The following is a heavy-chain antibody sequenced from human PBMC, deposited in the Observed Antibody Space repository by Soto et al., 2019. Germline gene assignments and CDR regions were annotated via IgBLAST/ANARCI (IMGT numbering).Heavy chain of an antibody. D-gene: IGHD6-19*01. CDR2: IYYGGST. V-gene: IGHV4-59*08. Sequence: SETLSLTCSVAGGSSSPYYWSWIRQTPGKGLEWVGKIYYGGSTKYNHSLKSRVTISVDTSKNQFSLKQSSETAADTAGYYWKRHAVHSSGFTDYWGQGTLLSVSS. J-gene: IGHJ4*02. CDR3: KRHAVHSSGFTDY. CDR1: GGSSSPYY.